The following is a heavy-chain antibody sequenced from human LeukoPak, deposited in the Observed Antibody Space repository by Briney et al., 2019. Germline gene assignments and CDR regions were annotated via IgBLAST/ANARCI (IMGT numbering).Heavy chain of an antibody. V-gene: IGHV4-59*08. CDR1: GGSISSYH. J-gene: IGHJ4*02. CDR3: ARRYGSGSYDKFDY. D-gene: IGHD3-10*01. Sequence: RPETLSLTCTVSGGSISSYHWNWIRQPPGKGLEWIGYIFSTGSTNYNPSLKSRVTISLDTSKSQFSLRLTSVTAADTAVYYCARRYGSGSYDKFDYWGQGTLVTISS. CDR2: IFSTGST.